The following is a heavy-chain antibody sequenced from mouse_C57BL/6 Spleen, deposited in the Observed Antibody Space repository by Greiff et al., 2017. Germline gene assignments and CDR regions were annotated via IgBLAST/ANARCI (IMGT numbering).Heavy chain of an antibody. Sequence: QVQLQQSGPGLVAPSQSLSITCTVSGFSLTSYGVSWVRQPPGTGLEWLGVIWGDGSTNYHSALISRLSISKDNSKSQVFVKLNSLQTDDTATYYCAKPITTVVGYAMDYWGQGTSVTVSS. CDR2: IWGDGST. V-gene: IGHV2-3*01. CDR3: AKPITTVVGYAMDY. D-gene: IGHD1-1*01. CDR1: GFSLTSYG. J-gene: IGHJ4*01.